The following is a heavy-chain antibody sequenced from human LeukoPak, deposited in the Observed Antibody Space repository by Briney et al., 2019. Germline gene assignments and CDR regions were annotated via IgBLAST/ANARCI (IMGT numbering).Heavy chain of an antibody. Sequence: GKSLRLSCATSGFTFSGYGMHWVRQAPGKGLEWVTVIWSDGSNKYYADSVKGRFTISRDNSKNTLYLQMNSLRAEDTAVYYCAKGRGIAAAFDYWGQGTLVTVSS. D-gene: IGHD6-13*01. V-gene: IGHV3-33*06. CDR3: AKGRGIAAAFDY. CDR2: IWSDGSNK. CDR1: GFTFSGYG. J-gene: IGHJ4*02.